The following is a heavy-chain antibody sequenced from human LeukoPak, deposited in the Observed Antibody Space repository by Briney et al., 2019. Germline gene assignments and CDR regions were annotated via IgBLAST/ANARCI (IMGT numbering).Heavy chain of an antibody. D-gene: IGHD2-2*01. V-gene: IGHV4-31*03. CDR2: IYFSGST. Sequence: SETLSLTCTVSGASITNDDYYWSWIRQHPGKGLEWIGYIYFSGSTYYNPTLKSRASVSVDTSKSRFSLRLTSVTAADTAVYYCARRAPFSNWFDPWGQGTLVIVSS. CDR1: GASITNDDYY. J-gene: IGHJ5*02. CDR3: ARRAPFSNWFDP.